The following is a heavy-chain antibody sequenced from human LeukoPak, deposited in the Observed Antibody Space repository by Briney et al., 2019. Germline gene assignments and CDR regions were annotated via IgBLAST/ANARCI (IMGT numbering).Heavy chain of an antibody. D-gene: IGHD2-2*01. J-gene: IGHJ5*02. CDR2: ISSSSSYI. V-gene: IGHV3-21*01. CDR1: GFTFSSYS. Sequence: GGSLRLSCAVSGFTFSSYSMNWVRQAPGKGLEWVSSISSSSSYIYYADSVKGRFTISRDNAKNSLYLQMNSLRAEDTAVYYCEIVVVPAAIVNWFDPWGQGTLVTVSS. CDR3: EIVVVPAAIVNWFDP.